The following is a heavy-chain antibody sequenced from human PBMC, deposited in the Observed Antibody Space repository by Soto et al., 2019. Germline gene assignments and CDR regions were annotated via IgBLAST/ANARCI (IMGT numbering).Heavy chain of an antibody. CDR3: ARHGQSPDFDY. CDR2: IYYTGST. J-gene: IGHJ4*02. V-gene: IGHV4-59*08. Sequence: SETLSLTCIVSGDSITGHYWSLVRQSPGKGLECIGYIYYTGSTRYSPSFQGQVTISADKSISPAYLQWSSLKASDTAMYYCARHGQSPDFDYWGQGTLVTVSS. CDR1: GDSITGHY.